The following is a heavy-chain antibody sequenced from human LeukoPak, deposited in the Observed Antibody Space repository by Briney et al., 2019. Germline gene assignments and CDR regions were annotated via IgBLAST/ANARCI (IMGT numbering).Heavy chain of an antibody. V-gene: IGHV3-30*02. CDR2: IRYDGSNK. CDR1: GFTFSSYG. CDR3: FGLVVVPAVFDY. D-gene: IGHD2-2*01. J-gene: IGHJ4*02. Sequence: GGSLRLSCAASGFTFSSYGMHWVRQAPGKGLEWVAFIRYDGSNKYYADSVKGRFTISRDNSKNTLYLQMNSLRAEDTAVYYCFGLVVVPAVFDYWGQGTLVTVSS.